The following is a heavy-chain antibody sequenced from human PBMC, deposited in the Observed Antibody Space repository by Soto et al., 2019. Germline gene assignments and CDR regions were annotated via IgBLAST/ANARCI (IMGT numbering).Heavy chain of an antibody. CDR2: INRDGSER. J-gene: IGHJ4*02. CDR1: GFTFSSYW. D-gene: IGHD3-3*01. V-gene: IGHV3-7*03. CDR3: ARYTNYALAY. Sequence: VGSLRLSCAASGFTFSSYWMSWVRQAPGKGLEWVANINRDGSERNYVDSVKGRFTISRDNTESSLYLQIDSLRVEDTAVFYCARYTNYALAYWGQGTLVTVSS.